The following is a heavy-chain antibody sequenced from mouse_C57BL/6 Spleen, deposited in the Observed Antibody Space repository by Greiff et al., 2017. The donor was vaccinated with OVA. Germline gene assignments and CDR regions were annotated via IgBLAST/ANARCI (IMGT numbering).Heavy chain of an antibody. CDR3: ARRAIYYGSSWYFDV. D-gene: IGHD1-1*01. J-gene: IGHJ1*03. CDR1: GFTFSDYG. V-gene: IGHV5-17*01. Sequence: EVQVVESGGGLVKPGGSLKLSCAASGFTFSDYGMHWVRQAPEKGLEWVAYISSGSSTIYYADTVKGRFTISRDNAKNTLFLQMTSLRSEDTAMYYCARRAIYYGSSWYFDVWGTGTTVTVSS. CDR2: ISSGSSTI.